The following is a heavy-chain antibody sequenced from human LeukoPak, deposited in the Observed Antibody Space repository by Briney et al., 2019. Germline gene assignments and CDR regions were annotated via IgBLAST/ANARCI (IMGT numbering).Heavy chain of an antibody. D-gene: IGHD1-26*01. J-gene: IGHJ4*02. CDR1: GGSISSYY. CDR2: IYYNGST. V-gene: IGHV4-59*01. Sequence: SETLSLNCTVSGGSISSYYWSWIRQPPGKGLEWIAYIYYNGSTSYNPSLKSRVTISVDTSKNQFSMKLSSVTAADTAVYYCARGYSGSYGRFDYWGQGTLVTVSS. CDR3: ARGYSGSYGRFDY.